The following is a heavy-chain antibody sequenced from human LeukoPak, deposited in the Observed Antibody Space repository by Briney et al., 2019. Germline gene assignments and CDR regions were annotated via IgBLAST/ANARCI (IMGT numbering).Heavy chain of an antibody. D-gene: IGHD6-19*01. CDR2: IYTSGST. J-gene: IGHJ4*02. CDR1: GGSISSGSYY. V-gene: IGHV4-61*02. CDR3: AAESERWLLRS. Sequence: PSETLSLTCTVSGGSISSGSYYWSWIRQPAGKGLEWIGRIYTSGSTNHNPSLKSRVTISVDTSKNQFSLKLSSVTAADTAVYYCAAESERWLLRSWGQGTLVTVSS.